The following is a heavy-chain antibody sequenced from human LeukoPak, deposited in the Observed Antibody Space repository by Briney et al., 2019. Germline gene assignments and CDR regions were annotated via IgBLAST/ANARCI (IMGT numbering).Heavy chain of an antibody. Sequence: PSETLSLTCTVSGGSISSSSYYWGWIRQPPGKGLEWIGSIYYSGSTYYNPSLKSRVTISVDTSKNQFSLKLSSVTAADTAVYYCARVQWLAKTYYFDYWGQGTLVTVSS. CDR2: IYYSGST. CDR1: GGSISSSSYY. V-gene: IGHV4-39*01. J-gene: IGHJ4*02. D-gene: IGHD6-19*01. CDR3: ARVQWLAKTYYFDY.